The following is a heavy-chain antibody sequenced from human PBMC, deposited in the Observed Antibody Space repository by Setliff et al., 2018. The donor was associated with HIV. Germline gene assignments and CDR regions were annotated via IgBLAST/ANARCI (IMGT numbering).Heavy chain of an antibody. J-gene: IGHJ3*02. CDR2: IHHSGNA. CDR1: GGSITNNNYL. V-gene: IGHV4-31*03. Sequence: SETLSLTCTVSGGSITNNNYLWSWVRQHPEKGLEWIAYIHHSGNAYYTPSLQSRATISVDTSKNQFSLKLNSVTAADTAVYFCAREGDKRQDSDAFDIWGPGTMVTVSS. CDR3: AREGDKRQDSDAFDI. D-gene: IGHD3-16*01.